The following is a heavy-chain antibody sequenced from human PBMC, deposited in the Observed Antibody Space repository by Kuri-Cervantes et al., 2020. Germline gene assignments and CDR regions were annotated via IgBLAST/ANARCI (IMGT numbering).Heavy chain of an antibody. CDR2: ISSSVGST. V-gene: IGHV3-23*01. CDR3: AAAFDI. CDR1: GFTFSSYA. Sequence: GESLKIPCAASGFTFSSYAMSWVRQAPGKGLEWVSAISSSVGSTYFADSVKGRFPISRDNSKNRLYLQMNSLRAEDTALYYCAAAFDIWGQGTMVTVSS. J-gene: IGHJ3*02.